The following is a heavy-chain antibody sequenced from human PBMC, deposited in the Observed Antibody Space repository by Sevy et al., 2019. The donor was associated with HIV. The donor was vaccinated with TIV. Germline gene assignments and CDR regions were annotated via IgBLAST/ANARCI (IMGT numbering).Heavy chain of an antibody. V-gene: IGHV1-8*02. J-gene: IGHJ6*02. Sequence: ASVKVSCKASGYTFSGYDINWVRQATGQGLEWMGWMNPDSGRRGYAPKFQGRVTMTTNTSIDTAYMELRRLRSEDSAVYYCARADLDSSTFFYYYGMDVWPGDHGHRLL. D-gene: IGHD6-13*01. CDR1: GYTFSGYD. CDR2: MNPDSGRR. CDR3: ARADLDSSTFFYYYGMDV.